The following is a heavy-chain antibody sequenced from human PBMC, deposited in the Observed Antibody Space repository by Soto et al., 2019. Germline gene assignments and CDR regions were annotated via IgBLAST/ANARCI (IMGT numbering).Heavy chain of an antibody. D-gene: IGHD3-22*01. Sequence: GGSLRLSCAAPGFNFNIHALHWIRQAPGEGLEWVAVMSPGGNSQYYADSVKGRFTISRDTSKSALYLQMTSLRPEDTAVYYCASGAAFYYDTSRYWGQGTLVTVSS. J-gene: IGHJ4*02. CDR3: ASGAAFYYDTSRY. V-gene: IGHV3-30-3*01. CDR2: MSPGGNSQ. CDR1: GFNFNIHA.